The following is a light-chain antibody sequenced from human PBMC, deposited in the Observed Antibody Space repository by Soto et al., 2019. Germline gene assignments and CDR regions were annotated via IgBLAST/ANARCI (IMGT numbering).Light chain of an antibody. J-gene: IGKJ1*01. CDR2: GTS. Sequence: EIVLTQSPGTLSLSPGERATLSCRASQSVNSNYLAWYQQKPGQAPRLLMYGTSNRATGIPDRYSGSGSGTDFTLTITRLEPEDCEVNFCQQSVTSPLTFGQGTKVEIK. CDR3: QQSVTSPLT. V-gene: IGKV3-20*01. CDR1: QSVNSNY.